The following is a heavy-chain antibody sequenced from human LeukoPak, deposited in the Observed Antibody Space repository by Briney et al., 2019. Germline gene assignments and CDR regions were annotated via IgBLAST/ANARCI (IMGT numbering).Heavy chain of an antibody. Sequence: SETLSLTCTVSGDSISSYYWSWMRQPPEKGLEWIGYISNSGSTTYNPSLKSRVTISVDTSKNQFSLKLSSVTAADTAVYYCARGYYYGSGSPPPLRYYFDYWGQGTLVTVSS. V-gene: IGHV4-59*01. CDR2: ISNSGST. CDR1: GDSISSYY. CDR3: ARGYYYGSGSPPPLRYYFDY. D-gene: IGHD3-10*01. J-gene: IGHJ4*02.